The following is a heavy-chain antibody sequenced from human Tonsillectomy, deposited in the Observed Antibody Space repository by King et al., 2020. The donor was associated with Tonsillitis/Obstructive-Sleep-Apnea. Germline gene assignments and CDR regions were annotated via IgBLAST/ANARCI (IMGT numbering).Heavy chain of an antibody. CDR1: GGSISSGGYY. Sequence: QLQESGPGLVKPSQTLSLTCTVSGGSISSGGYYWSWIRQHPGKGLEWIGYIYYSGSTYYNPSLKSRVTISVETSKNQFSLKLSSVTAADTAVYYCARDSGYGYSSSWYADAFDIWGQGTMSPSLQ. CDR3: ARDSGYGYSSSWYADAFDI. V-gene: IGHV4-31*03. D-gene: IGHD6-13*01. J-gene: IGHJ3*02. CDR2: IYYSGST.